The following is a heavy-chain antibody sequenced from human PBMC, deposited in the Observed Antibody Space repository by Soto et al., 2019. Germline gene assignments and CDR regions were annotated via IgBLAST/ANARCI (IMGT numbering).Heavy chain of an antibody. Sequence: AETLALACVVSVYSISIGYYWAWFRQPPGKELEWIGSIYHSGKTYYKPPLRSRVTVSVDTSKNQFSMKLISVTAADTSVYYCARDKRVTMIGGWFDPWGQGTLVTVSS. CDR1: VYSISIGYY. V-gene: IGHV4-38-2*02. D-gene: IGHD3-22*01. CDR2: IYHSGKT. J-gene: IGHJ5*02. CDR3: ARDKRVTMIGGWFDP.